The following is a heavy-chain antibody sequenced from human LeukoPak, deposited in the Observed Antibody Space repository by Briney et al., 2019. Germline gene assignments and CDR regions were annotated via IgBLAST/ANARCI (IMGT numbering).Heavy chain of an antibody. CDR1: GYTFTGYY. J-gene: IGHJ6*03. D-gene: IGHD6-13*01. CDR2: INPNSGGT. CDR3: ARGIAAAGFYYYYMDV. V-gene: IGHV1-2*02. Sequence: GASVKVSCKASGYTFTGYYMHWVRQAPGQGLEWMGWINPNSGGTNYAQKFQGRVTMTRDTSISTAYMGLSRLRSDDTAVYYCARGIAAAGFYYYYMDVWGKGTTVTVSS.